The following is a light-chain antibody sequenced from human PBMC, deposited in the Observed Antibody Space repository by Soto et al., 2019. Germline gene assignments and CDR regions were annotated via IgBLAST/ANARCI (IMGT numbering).Light chain of an antibody. Sequence: DIPLTQSPSTLSASVGDRVSITCRASQSISTWLAWYQQKPGKDPKLLIFDASSLESRVSSRFSGRGSGTQFTLTISSLQPYYFATYYCQQYSTYPWTFGQGAKVEFK. J-gene: IGKJ1*01. CDR2: DAS. CDR1: QSISTW. CDR3: QQYSTYPWT. V-gene: IGKV1-5*01.